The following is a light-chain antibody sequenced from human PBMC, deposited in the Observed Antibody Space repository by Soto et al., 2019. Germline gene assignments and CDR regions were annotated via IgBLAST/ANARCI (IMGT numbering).Light chain of an antibody. J-gene: IGLJ1*01. CDR3: SSYTSSSTPYV. CDR1: ISDVGGYNY. CDR2: EVS. Sequence: APSQPASVSGSPGQSITISCTGTISDVGGYNYVSWYQQHPGKAPKLMIYEVSNRPSGVSNRFYGSKSGNTASLTISGLQAEHEADYYCSSYTSSSTPYVFGTGTKVTV. V-gene: IGLV2-14*01.